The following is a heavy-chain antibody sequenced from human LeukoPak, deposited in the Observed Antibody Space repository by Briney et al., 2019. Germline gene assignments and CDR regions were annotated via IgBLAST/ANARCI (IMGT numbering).Heavy chain of an antibody. V-gene: IGHV1-2*02. J-gene: IGHJ3*02. Sequence: GASVKVSCKASGYTLTGYYMHWVRQAPGQGLEWMGWINPNSGGTNYAQKFQGRVTMTRDTSISTAYMELSRLRSDDTAVYYCARGGWFGESRDVFGIWAKGTMVTVSS. D-gene: IGHD3-10*01. CDR1: GYTLTGYY. CDR3: ARGGWFGESRDVFGI. CDR2: INPNSGGT.